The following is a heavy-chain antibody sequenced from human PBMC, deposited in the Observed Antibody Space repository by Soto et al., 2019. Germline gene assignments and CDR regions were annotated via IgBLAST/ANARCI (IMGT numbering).Heavy chain of an antibody. V-gene: IGHV4-39*01. CDR3: ARLGVPAAMRSYYYGMDV. D-gene: IGHD2-2*01. CDR2: IYYSGST. CDR1: GGSISSSSYY. Sequence: QLQLQESDPGLVKPSETLSLTCTVSGGSISSSSYYWGWIRQPPGKGLEWIGSIYYSGSTYYNPSLKKRVTISVDTAKTQSSLKLSSVTAADTAVYYRARLGVPAAMRSYYYGMDVWGQGTTVTVSS. J-gene: IGHJ6*02.